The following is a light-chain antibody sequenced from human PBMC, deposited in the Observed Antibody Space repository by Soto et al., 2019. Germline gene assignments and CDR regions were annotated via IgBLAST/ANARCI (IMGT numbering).Light chain of an antibody. V-gene: IGKV3-11*01. CDR3: QQRSNWPPLT. J-gene: IGKJ4*01. CDR2: DAS. Sequence: EFVLTQSPATLSLSPGERATLSCRASQSVSSYLAWYQQKPGQAPRLLIYDASNRATGIPARFSGSRSGTDFTLTISSLEPEDFAVYYCQQRSNWPPLTFGGGTKVEIK. CDR1: QSVSSY.